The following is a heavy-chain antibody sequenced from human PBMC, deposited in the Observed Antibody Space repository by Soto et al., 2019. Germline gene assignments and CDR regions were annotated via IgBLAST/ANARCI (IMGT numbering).Heavy chain of an antibody. V-gene: IGHV4-59*08. CDR2: IYHNGGT. CDR3: ARHYSTWDYFDY. J-gene: IGHJ4*02. Sequence: QVQLQESGPGLVKPSETLSLTCTVSGGSISNYYWSWIRQPPGKGLEWIAYIYHNGGTYYNHSLKSRITISTDTSKNQISLRLSSMNAADTAVYYCARHYSTWDYFDYWGQGTLVTVSS. CDR1: GGSISNYY. D-gene: IGHD4-4*01.